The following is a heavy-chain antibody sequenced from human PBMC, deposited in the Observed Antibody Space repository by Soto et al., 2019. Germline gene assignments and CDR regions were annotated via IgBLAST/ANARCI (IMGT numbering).Heavy chain of an antibody. V-gene: IGHV3-66*02. CDR3: AVGYCSSTSCYAPRLYYYGMDV. D-gene: IGHD2-2*01. J-gene: IGHJ6*02. CDR2: IYSGGST. CDR1: GLTVSSNY. Sequence: GGSLRLSCAASGLTVSSNYMSWVRQAPGKGLEWVSVIYSGGSTYYADSVKGRFTISRHNSKNTLYLLMNSLRAEETAVYYCAVGYCSSTSCYAPRLYYYGMDVWGQGTTVTVSS.